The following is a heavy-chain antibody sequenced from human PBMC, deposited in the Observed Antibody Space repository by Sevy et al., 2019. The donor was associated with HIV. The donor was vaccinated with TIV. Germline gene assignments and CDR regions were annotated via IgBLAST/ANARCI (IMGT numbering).Heavy chain of an antibody. J-gene: IGHJ4*02. CDR3: ARHRGGVVDY. Sequence: GGSLRLSSAASGFTFSSYWMRWVRQAPGKGLVWVSRISSDGSSTNYADSVKGRFTISRDNAKNTLYLQMNSLRAEDTAVYYCARHRGGVVDYWGQGTLVTVSS. V-gene: IGHV3-74*01. CDR1: GFTFSSYW. D-gene: IGHD3-16*01. CDR2: ISSDGSST.